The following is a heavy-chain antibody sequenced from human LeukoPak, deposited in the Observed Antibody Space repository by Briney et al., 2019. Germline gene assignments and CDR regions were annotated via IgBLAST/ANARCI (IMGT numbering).Heavy chain of an antibody. D-gene: IGHD6-13*01. CDR2: FSVSDATT. V-gene: IGHV3-23*01. J-gene: IGHJ4*02. Sequence: PGGSLRLSCAASGFTFSSYAMSWVRQAPGKGLEWVSGFSVSDATTYYADSVKGRFTITRDNSKNTLYLQMNSLRAEDTAVYYCAKDQSSSWLKATFGWGQGTLVTVSS. CDR3: AKDQSSSWLKATFG. CDR1: GFTFSSYA.